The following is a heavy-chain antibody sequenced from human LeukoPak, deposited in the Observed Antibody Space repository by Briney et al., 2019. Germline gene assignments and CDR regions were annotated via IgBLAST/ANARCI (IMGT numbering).Heavy chain of an antibody. Sequence: SQTLSLTCTVSGGSISGGSYYWSWIRQPAGKGLEWIGRIYTSGSTNYNPSLKSRVTISVDTSKNQFSLKLSSVTAADTAVYYCARAHDDSSGLRLGAFDIWGQGTMVTVSS. V-gene: IGHV4-61*02. CDR3: ARAHDDSSGLRLGAFDI. J-gene: IGHJ3*02. CDR1: GGSISGGSYY. CDR2: IYTSGST. D-gene: IGHD3-22*01.